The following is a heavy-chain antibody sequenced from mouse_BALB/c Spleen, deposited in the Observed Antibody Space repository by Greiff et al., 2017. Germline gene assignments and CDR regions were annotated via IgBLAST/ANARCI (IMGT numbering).Heavy chain of an antibody. Sequence: EVKLEESGGGLVQPGGSMKFSCVASGFTFSNYWMNWVRQSPEKGLEWVAEIRLKSNNYATHYAESVKGRFTISRDDSKSSVYLQMNNLRAEDTGIYYCTRPGRYDWFAYWGQGTLVTVSA. D-gene: IGHD2-14*01. V-gene: IGHV6-6*02. CDR1: GFTFSNYW. CDR2: IRLKSNNYAT. CDR3: TRPGRYDWFAY. J-gene: IGHJ3*01.